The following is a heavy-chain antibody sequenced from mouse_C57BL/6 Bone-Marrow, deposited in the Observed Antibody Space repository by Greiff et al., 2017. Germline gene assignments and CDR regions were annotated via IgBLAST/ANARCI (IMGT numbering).Heavy chain of an antibody. CDR1: GYTFTSYW. D-gene: IGHD2-4*01. Sequence: QVQLQQPGAELVRPGPSVKLSCKASGYTFTSYWMHWVKQRPGQGLEWIGVIDPADSYTNYNQKFKGKATLTVDTSSSTAYMQLSSLTSEDSAVYYCARDYDYDGAWFAYWGRGTLVTVSA. CDR3: ARDYDYDGAWFAY. J-gene: IGHJ3*01. CDR2: IDPADSYT. V-gene: IGHV1-59*01.